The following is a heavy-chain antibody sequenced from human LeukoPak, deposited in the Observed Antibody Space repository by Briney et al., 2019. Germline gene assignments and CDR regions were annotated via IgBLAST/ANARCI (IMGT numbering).Heavy chain of an antibody. CDR3: AREVYDSSGYDYYRPAFDI. D-gene: IGHD3-22*01. J-gene: IGHJ3*02. V-gene: IGHV4-39*02. Sequence: SETLSLTCTVSGDSISSSSYYWGWIRQPPGKGLEWIGNIYYSGSTYYNPSLKSRVTISVDTSKNQFSLKLSSVTAADTAVYYCAREVYDSSGYDYYRPAFDIWGQGTMVTVSS. CDR1: GDSISSSSYY. CDR2: IYYSGST.